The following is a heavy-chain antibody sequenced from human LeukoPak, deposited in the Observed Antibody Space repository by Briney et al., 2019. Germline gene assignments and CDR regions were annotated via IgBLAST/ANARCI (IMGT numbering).Heavy chain of an antibody. Sequence: PSETLSLTCTVSGGSISSYYWSWIRQPPGKGLEWIGYIYYSGSTNYNPSLKSRVTISVDTSKNQFSLKLSSVTAADTAVYYCCGSGWFAGPFGYWGQRALVTVSS. V-gene: IGHV4-59*08. CDR1: GGSISSYY. CDR3: CGSGWFAGPFGY. D-gene: IGHD6-19*01. CDR2: IYYSGST. J-gene: IGHJ4*02.